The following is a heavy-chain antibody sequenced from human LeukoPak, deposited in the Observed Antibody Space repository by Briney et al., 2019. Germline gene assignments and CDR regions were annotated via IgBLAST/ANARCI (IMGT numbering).Heavy chain of an antibody. J-gene: IGHJ4*02. CDR2: IRYDGSNK. V-gene: IGHV3-30*02. D-gene: IGHD6-13*01. CDR3: AKSYRSGWYRGVIDY. CDR1: GFTFSSYG. Sequence: GGSLRLSCAASGFTFSSYGIHWVRQAPGKGLEWVAFIRYDGSNKYYADSVRGRFTISRDNSKNTLYLQMNLRADDTAVYYCAKSYRSGWYRGVIDYWGQGTLVTGSS.